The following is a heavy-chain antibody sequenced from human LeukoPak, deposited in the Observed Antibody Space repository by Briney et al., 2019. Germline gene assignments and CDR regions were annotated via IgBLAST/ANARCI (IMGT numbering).Heavy chain of an antibody. CDR1: GFTFSSHG. CDR3: ARDKSTSCYYFDY. CDR2: IWYDGSYK. V-gene: IGHV3-33*08. D-gene: IGHD2-2*01. Sequence: GGSLRLSCEASGFTFSSHGMLWVRQAPGKGLEWVAVIWYDGSYKYYADSVKGRFTISRDNSNSTLYLQMNSLRAEDTAVYYCARDKSTSCYYFDYWGQGALVTVSS. J-gene: IGHJ4*02.